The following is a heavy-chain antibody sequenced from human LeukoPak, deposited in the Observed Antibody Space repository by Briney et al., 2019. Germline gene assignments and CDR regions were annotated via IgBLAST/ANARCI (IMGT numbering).Heavy chain of an antibody. J-gene: IGHJ3*02. V-gene: IGHV3-53*01. Sequence: GGSLRLSCAASGFTVSSNYMSWVRQAPGKGLEWVSVIYSGGSTHYADSVKGRFTISRDNSKNTLYLQMNSLRAEDTAVYYCARDGIAARPEASDDAFDIWGQGTMVTVSS. CDR1: GFTVSSNY. CDR3: ARDGIAARPEASDDAFDI. CDR2: IYSGGST. D-gene: IGHD6-6*01.